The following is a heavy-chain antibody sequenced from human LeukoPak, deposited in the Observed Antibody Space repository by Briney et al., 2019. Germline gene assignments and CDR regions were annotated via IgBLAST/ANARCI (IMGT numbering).Heavy chain of an antibody. V-gene: IGHV3-74*01. Sequence: GRSLRLSCAASGFTFSSYWMHWVRQAPGKGLVWVSRINSDGSSTSYADSVKGRFTISRDNAKNTLYLQMNSLRAEDTAVYYCAKDAQRGFDYSNSLDKWGQGTLVTVSS. D-gene: IGHD4-11*01. CDR1: GFTFSSYW. CDR3: AKDAQRGFDYSNSLDK. CDR2: INSDGSST. J-gene: IGHJ4*02.